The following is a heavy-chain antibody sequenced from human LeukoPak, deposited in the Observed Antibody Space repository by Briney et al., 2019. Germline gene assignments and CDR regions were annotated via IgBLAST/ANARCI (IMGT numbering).Heavy chain of an antibody. J-gene: IGHJ3*02. V-gene: IGHV3-33*01. CDR3: ARDADEYCSSTTCRGGSFDI. D-gene: IGHD2-2*01. CDR2: IWYDGSNK. Sequence: GGSLRLSCAASGFTFSSYGMHWVRQAPGKGLEWVAVIWYDGSNKYYADSVKGRFTISRDDSKNTLYLQMNSLRAEDTAVYYCARDADEYCSSTTCRGGSFDIWGQGPMVTVTA. CDR1: GFTFSSYG.